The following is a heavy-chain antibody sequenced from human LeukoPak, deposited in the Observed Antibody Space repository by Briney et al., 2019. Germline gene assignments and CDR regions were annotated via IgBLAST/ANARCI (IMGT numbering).Heavy chain of an antibody. J-gene: IGHJ4*02. CDR1: GIAFRSFT. CDR2: ITPTSTSI. D-gene: IGHD3-22*01. Sequence: AGGSLRLSCAASGIAFRSFTMNWVRQAPGKGLEWVSSITPTSTSIFYADSVRGRFTISRDNAKNSLYLRMNSLRAEDTAIYHCATVYYDSSAYGDLDSWGQGTLVTVSS. CDR3: ATVYYDSSAYGDLDS. V-gene: IGHV3-21*01.